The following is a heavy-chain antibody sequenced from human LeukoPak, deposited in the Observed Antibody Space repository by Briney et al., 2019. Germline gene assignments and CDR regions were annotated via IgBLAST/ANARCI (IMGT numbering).Heavy chain of an antibody. Sequence: GASVKVSCKISGYTLTELSMHWVRQAPGKGLEWMGGFDPEDGETIYAQKFQGRVTMTEDTSTDTAYMELSSLRSEDTAVYYCATMSSGYYYYYGMDVWGQGTTVTVSS. CDR3: ATMSSGYYYYYGMDV. J-gene: IGHJ6*02. V-gene: IGHV1-24*01. CDR2: FDPEDGET. CDR1: GYTLTELS. D-gene: IGHD3-22*01.